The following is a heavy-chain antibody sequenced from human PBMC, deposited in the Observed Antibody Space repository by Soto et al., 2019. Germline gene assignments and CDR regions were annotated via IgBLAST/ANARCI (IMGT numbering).Heavy chain of an antibody. D-gene: IGHD6-6*01. V-gene: IGHV5-51*03. J-gene: IGHJ6*02. CDR1: GYSFTSYW. CDR3: ARGSSSYASSYYYYYGMDV. CDR2: IYPGDSDT. Sequence: PGESLKISCKGSGYSFTSYWIGWVRQMPGKGLEWMGIIYPGDSDTRYSPSFQGQVTISADKSISTAYLQWSSLKASDTAMYYCARGSSSYASSYYYYYGMDVWDQGTTVTVSS.